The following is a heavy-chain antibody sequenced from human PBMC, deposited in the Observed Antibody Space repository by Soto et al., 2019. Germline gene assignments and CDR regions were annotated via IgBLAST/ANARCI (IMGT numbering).Heavy chain of an antibody. CDR3: ARVRPYCSGGSCYWFDP. CDR2: IYYSGST. V-gene: IGHV4-39*07. J-gene: IGHJ5*02. CDR1: GGSISSSSYY. D-gene: IGHD2-15*01. Sequence: SETLYLTCTVSGGSISSSSYYWGWIRQPPGKGLEWIGSIYYSGSTYYNPSLKSRVTISVDTSKNQFSLKLSSVTAADTAVYYCARVRPYCSGGSCYWFDPWGQGTLVTVSS.